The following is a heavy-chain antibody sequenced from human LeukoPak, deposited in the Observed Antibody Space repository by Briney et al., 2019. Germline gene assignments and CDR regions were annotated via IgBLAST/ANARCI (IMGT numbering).Heavy chain of an antibody. J-gene: IGHJ6*02. D-gene: IGHD3-9*01. V-gene: IGHV1-18*01. Sequence: ASAKVSCKASGYTFTSYGISWVRQAPGQGLEWMGWISAYNGNTNYAQKLQGRVTMTTDTSTSTAYMELRSLRSDDTAVYYCARAAGLRYFDWFSGFYGMDVWGQGTTVTVSS. CDR3: ARAAGLRYFDWFSGFYGMDV. CDR2: ISAYNGNT. CDR1: GYTFTSYG.